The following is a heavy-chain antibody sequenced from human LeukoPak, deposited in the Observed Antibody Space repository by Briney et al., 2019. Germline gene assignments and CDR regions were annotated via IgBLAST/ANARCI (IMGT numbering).Heavy chain of an antibody. CDR2: IIPIFGTA. D-gene: IGHD2-15*01. Sequence: SVKVSCKASGGTFISYAISWVRQAPGQGLEWMGGIIPIFGTANYAQKFQGRVTITADESTSTAYMELSSLRSEDTAVYYCARPDCRGGSCSTYYYYYGMDVWGQGTTVTVSS. CDR3: ARPDCRGGSCSTYYYYYGMDV. J-gene: IGHJ6*02. CDR1: GGTFISYA. V-gene: IGHV1-69*13.